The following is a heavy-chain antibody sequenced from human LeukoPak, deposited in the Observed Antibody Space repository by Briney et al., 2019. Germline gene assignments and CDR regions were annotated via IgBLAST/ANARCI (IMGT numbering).Heavy chain of an antibody. V-gene: IGHV1-2*02. CDR2: INPNTGAT. CDR1: GYTLTGYY. Sequence: ASVTVSCEASGYTLTGYYLHWVRQAPGQGLEWMGWINPNTGATQSAQKFQGRITMTRDTSISTAYLDLSRLRSDDTAVYYCTRDRVGSGWPRPYYFEVWGQGTLVTVSS. CDR3: TRDRVGSGWPRPYYFEV. J-gene: IGHJ4*02. D-gene: IGHD6-19*01.